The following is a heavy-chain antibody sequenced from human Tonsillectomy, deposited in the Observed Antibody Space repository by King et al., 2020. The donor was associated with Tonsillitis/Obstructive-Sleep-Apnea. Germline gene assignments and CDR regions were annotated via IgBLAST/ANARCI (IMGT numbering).Heavy chain of an antibody. CDR2: IIPIVVTA. J-gene: IGHJ4*02. Sequence: QLVQSGAEVKKPGASVKVSCKASGGTFSSYAISWVRQAPGQGLEWMGGIIPIVVTANYAQMFQGRVTITADVSTSTAYMELSSLRSEDTAVYYCARGGYCSGGSCSGETGYFDYWGQGTLVTVSS. D-gene: IGHD2-15*01. CDR3: ARGGYCSGGSCSGETGYFDY. V-gene: IGHV1-69*12. CDR1: GGTFSSYA.